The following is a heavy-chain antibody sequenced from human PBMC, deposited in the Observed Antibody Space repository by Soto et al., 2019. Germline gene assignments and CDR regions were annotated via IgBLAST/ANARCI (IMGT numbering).Heavy chain of an antibody. Sequence: PGGSLRLSCAASGFSFSSYSMNWVRQAPGKGLEWVSSISSSASHINYADSVKGRFTISRDNAKKSLYLQMNSLRAEDTALYHCARRGYSGYDLYYYYYMDVWGKGTTVTVSS. CDR1: GFSFSSYS. CDR3: ARRGYSGYDLYYYYYMDV. V-gene: IGHV3-21*04. D-gene: IGHD5-12*01. CDR2: ISSSASHI. J-gene: IGHJ6*03.